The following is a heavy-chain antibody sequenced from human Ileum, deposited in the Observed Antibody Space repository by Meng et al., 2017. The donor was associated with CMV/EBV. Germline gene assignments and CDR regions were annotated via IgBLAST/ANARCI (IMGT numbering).Heavy chain of an antibody. CDR1: GFTFSSYA. Sequence: SGFTFSSYAMHWVRQAPGKGLEWVAVISYDGSNKYYADSVKGRFTISRDNSKITLYLQMNSLRAEDTAVYYCASFPGISSSWPRFDPWGQGTLVTVSS. J-gene: IGHJ5*02. CDR3: ASFPGISSSWPRFDP. CDR2: ISYDGSNK. V-gene: IGHV3-30-3*01. D-gene: IGHD6-13*01.